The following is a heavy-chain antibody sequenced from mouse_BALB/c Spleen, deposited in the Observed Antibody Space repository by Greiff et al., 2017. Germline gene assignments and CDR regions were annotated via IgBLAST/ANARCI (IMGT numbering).Heavy chain of an antibody. J-gene: IGHJ2*01. D-gene: IGHD1-1*02. CDR1: GDSITSGY. CDR3: ARWQVGSYYFDY. Sequence: EVQLQQSGPSLVKPSQTLSLTCSVTGDSITSGYWNWIRKFPGNKLEYMGYISYSGSTYYNPSLKSRISITRDTSKNQYYLQLNSVTTEDTATYYCARWQVGSYYFDYWGQGTTLTVSS. V-gene: IGHV3-8*02. CDR2: ISYSGST.